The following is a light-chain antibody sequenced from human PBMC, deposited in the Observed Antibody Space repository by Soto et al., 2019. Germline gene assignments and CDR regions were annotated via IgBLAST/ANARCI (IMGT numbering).Light chain of an antibody. Sequence: TQSPSTLSASVGDRATITCRASQGINNDLAWYLQKPGQAPRLLIYGASSRATGIPDRFSGSGSGTDFTLTISRLEPEDFAVYYCQQYGSSPITFGQGTRLAI. V-gene: IGKV3-20*01. CDR2: GAS. J-gene: IGKJ5*01. CDR1: QGINND. CDR3: QQYGSSPIT.